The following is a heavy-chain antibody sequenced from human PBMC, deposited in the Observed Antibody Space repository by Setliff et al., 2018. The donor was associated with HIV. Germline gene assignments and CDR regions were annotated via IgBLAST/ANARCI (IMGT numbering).Heavy chain of an antibody. J-gene: IGHJ6*02. CDR2: ISAYNGNT. V-gene: IGHV1-18*01. CDR3: ARLGSGWSDSYYYAMDI. CDR1: GYSFINYG. Sequence: GASVKVSCKASGYSFINYGISWVRQAPGQGLEWMGWISAYNGNTNYAPRLLGRVTMTTDTSTSRAYMELRSLRSDDTAMYFCARLGSGWSDSYYYAMDIWGQGTTVTVSS. D-gene: IGHD6-19*01.